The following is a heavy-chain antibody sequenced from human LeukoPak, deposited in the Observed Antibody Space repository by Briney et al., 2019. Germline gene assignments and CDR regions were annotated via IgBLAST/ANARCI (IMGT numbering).Heavy chain of an antibody. Sequence: GSLRLSCAASGFTFSDYYMSWIRQAPGKGLEWVSYISSSGSTIYYTDSVKGRFTISRDNAKNSLYLQMNSLRAEDTAVYYCAREGNYGGKSYYYGMDVWGQGTTVTVSS. CDR2: ISSSGSTI. V-gene: IGHV3-11*04. J-gene: IGHJ6*02. CDR3: AREGNYGGKSYYYGMDV. CDR1: GFTFSDYY. D-gene: IGHD4-23*01.